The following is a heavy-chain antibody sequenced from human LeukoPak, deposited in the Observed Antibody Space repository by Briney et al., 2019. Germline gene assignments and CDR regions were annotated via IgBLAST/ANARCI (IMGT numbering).Heavy chain of an antibody. CDR2: ISGSGGST. Sequence: PGGSLRLSCAASGFTFCSYAMSWVREAPGKGLEWVSAISGSGGSTYYADPVKGRFTISRDNSKNTLYLQMNSLRAEDTAVYYCAKNIVVVPAARSGLGAPTIPEPKYGMDVWGQGTTVTVSS. D-gene: IGHD2-2*01. V-gene: IGHV3-23*01. CDR1: GFTFCSYA. CDR3: AKNIVVVPAARSGLGAPTIPEPKYGMDV. J-gene: IGHJ6*02.